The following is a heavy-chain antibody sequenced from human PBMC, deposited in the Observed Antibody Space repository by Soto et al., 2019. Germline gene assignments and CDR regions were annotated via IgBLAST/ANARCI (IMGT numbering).Heavy chain of an antibody. CDR3: ARDVVGYCSSTSCYGTYDAFDI. J-gene: IGHJ3*02. CDR1: GFAFSSYA. D-gene: IGHD2-2*01. V-gene: IGHV3-23*01. Sequence: GGSLRLSCAASGFAFSSYAMSWVRQAPGKGLEWVSSISGSTSGTYYADAVKGRFTISRDNAKNSLYLQMNSLRAEDTAVYYCARDVVGYCSSTSCYGTYDAFDIWGQGTMVTVSS. CDR2: ISGSTSGT.